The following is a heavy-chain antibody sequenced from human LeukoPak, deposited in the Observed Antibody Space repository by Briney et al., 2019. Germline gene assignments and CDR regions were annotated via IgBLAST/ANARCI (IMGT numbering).Heavy chain of an antibody. Sequence: SETLSLACVVSGGSISSINWWSWVRQPPGKGLEWIGEIYHSGSTNYNPSLKSRVTISVDTSKNQFSLKLSSVTAADTAVYYCARVGGYSGYDPIDYWGQGTLVTVSS. D-gene: IGHD5-12*01. CDR2: IYHSGST. J-gene: IGHJ4*02. V-gene: IGHV4-4*02. CDR1: GGSISSINW. CDR3: ARVGGYSGYDPIDY.